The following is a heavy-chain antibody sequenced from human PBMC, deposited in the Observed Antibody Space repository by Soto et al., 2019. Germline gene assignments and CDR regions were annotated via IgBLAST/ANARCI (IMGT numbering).Heavy chain of an antibody. V-gene: IGHV3-23*01. CDR2: ITGGGDTT. CDR1: GFNFSNYA. D-gene: IGHD3-10*01. J-gene: IGHJ3*02. Sequence: PGGSQRLSCTSSGFNFSNYAMSWVRQAPGKGLEWVSGITGGGDTTYNADSVKGRFTISRDNSKNTLYLQMNSLRAEDTAVYYCAKDRRYASGSRDAFDIWGQGTMVTVSS. CDR3: AKDRRYASGSRDAFDI.